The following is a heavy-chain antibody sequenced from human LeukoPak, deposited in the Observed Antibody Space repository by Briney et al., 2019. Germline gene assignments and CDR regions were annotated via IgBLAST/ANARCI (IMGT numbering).Heavy chain of an antibody. CDR1: GFTFSSYA. Sequence: PGGSLGLSCAASGFTFSSYAMSWVRQAPGKGLEWVSAISGSGGSTYYADSVKGRFTISRDNSKNTLYLQMNSLRAEDTAVYYCAKQQWLVPEGYYGMDVWGQGTTVTVSS. CDR2: ISGSGGST. J-gene: IGHJ6*02. CDR3: AKQQWLVPEGYYGMDV. V-gene: IGHV3-23*01. D-gene: IGHD6-19*01.